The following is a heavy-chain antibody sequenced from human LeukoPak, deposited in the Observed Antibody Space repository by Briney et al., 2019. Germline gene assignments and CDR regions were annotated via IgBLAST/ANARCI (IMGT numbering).Heavy chain of an antibody. D-gene: IGHD5-18*01. CDR1: GYTFTSYG. J-gene: IGHJ6*02. Sequence: GASVTVSCTAPGYTFTSYGISWVRQAPGQGLEWMGWISAYNGNTNYAQKLQGRVTMTTDTSTSTAYMELRSLRSDDTAVYYCARNVQLWLFDYYYYGTDVWGQGTTVTVSS. CDR3: ARNVQLWLFDYYYYGTDV. CDR2: ISAYNGNT. V-gene: IGHV1-18*01.